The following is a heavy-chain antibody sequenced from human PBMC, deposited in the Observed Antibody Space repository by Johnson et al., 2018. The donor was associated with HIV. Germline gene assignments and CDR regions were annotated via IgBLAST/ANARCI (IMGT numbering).Heavy chain of an antibody. J-gene: IGHJ3*01. Sequence: VQLVESGGGLVQPGGSLRLSCIGSGFTFSHNWMSWVRQAPGKGLEWVGRIKSTSDDGTTDYATPVKGRFTISQDDSQDTLYLQMNSLRAEDTAVYYCARRRDTLNIWQESFDVWGQGTVVTVSS. V-gene: IGHV3-15*01. CDR1: GFTFSHNW. D-gene: IGHD5-18*01. CDR3: ARRRDTLNIWQESFDV. CDR2: IKSTSDDGTT.